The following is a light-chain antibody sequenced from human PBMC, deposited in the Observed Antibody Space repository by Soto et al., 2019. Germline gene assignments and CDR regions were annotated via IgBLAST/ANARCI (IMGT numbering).Light chain of an antibody. J-gene: IGKJ1*01. Sequence: EIVMTQSPATLSVSPGERATLSCRASKSVSSNLAWYQQKPGQAPRLLIYGASTRATGIPARFSGSGSGTEFTLSITGLQSVDFAVDYCQQDNNCPPGGTFGHGTKVDIK. CDR2: GAS. V-gene: IGKV3-15*01. CDR1: KSVSSN. CDR3: QQDNNCPPGGT.